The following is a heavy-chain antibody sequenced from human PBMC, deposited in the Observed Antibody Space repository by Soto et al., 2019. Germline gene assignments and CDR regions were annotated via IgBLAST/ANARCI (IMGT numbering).Heavy chain of an antibody. J-gene: IGHJ2*01. CDR3: ARGGGEFDL. Sequence: EVPLVESGGGLVQPGGSLRLSCAASGFTFSSYAMHWVRQAPGKGLEYVSAISSNGGSTYYANSVKGRFTISRDNSKNTRYLQMGSLRSEDMAVYYCARGGGEFDLWGRGTLVTVSS. D-gene: IGHD3-16*01. CDR1: GFTFSSYA. CDR2: ISSNGGST. V-gene: IGHV3-64*01.